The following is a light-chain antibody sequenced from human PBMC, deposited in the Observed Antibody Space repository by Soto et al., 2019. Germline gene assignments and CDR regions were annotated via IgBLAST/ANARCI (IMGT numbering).Light chain of an antibody. Sequence: QSALTQLASMPGSPGRSITISCTATSRDVGSCNLVSFSHQSPDKTPKSIIYDGRERPSAVSYRFSGSSSCNTASLAISELRAEDEAEYHCSSCAHSSSFAYVFGTGTKVTVL. CDR3: SSCAHSSSFAYV. V-gene: IGLV2-23*03. CDR2: DGR. J-gene: IGLJ1*01. CDR1: SRDVGSCNL.